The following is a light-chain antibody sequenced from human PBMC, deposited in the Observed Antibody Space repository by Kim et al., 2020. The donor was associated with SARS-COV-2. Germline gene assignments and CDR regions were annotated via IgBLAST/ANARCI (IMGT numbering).Light chain of an antibody. CDR1: QPIDNC. CDR2: DAY. J-gene: IGKJ1*01. V-gene: IGKV3-15*01. CDR3: QQYDDWPRT. Sequence: EIEMTQFPATLSVSPGDRATLSCRASQPIDNCLAWYHQKPGQAPRLLIYDAYTRATGIPARFSGSGFATEFTLTISSVQSEDFAVYYCQQYDDWPRTFGQGTKVDIK.